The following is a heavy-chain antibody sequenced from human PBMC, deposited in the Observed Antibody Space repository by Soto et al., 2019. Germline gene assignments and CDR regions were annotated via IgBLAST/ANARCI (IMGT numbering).Heavy chain of an antibody. Sequence: ASVKVSCKASGYTFTSYGISWVRQAPGQGLEWMGWISAYNGSTNYAQKLQGRVTMTTDTSTSTAYMELRSLRSDDTAVYYCARGGYSGYDYWWYFDYWGQGTLVTVSS. CDR1: GYTFTSYG. CDR3: ARGGYSGYDYWWYFDY. J-gene: IGHJ4*02. CDR2: ISAYNGST. V-gene: IGHV1-18*01. D-gene: IGHD5-12*01.